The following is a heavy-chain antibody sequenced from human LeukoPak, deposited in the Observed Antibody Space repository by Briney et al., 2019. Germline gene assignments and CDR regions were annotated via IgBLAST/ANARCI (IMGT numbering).Heavy chain of an antibody. CDR2: MNPNSGNT. CDR1: GYTFTSYD. Sequence: AASVKVSCKASGYTFTSYDINWVRQATGQGLEWMGWMNPNSGNTGYAQKFQGRVTMTRNTSISTAYMELSSLRSEDTAMYYCARGSRIGSWFDPWGQGTLVTVSS. J-gene: IGHJ5*02. CDR3: ARGSRIGSWFDP. V-gene: IGHV1-8*01. D-gene: IGHD1-26*01.